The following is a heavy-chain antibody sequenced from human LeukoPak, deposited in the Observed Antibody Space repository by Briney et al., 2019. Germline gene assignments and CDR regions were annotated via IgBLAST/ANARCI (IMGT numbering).Heavy chain of an antibody. Sequence: ASVKVSCKASGYTFTSYDINWVRQATGQGPEWMGWMNPNSGNTGYAQKFQGRVTMTRNTSISTAYMELSSLRSEDTAVYYCARGPFRTPPVAGTPTDYWGQGTLVTVSS. V-gene: IGHV1-8*01. CDR3: ARGPFRTPPVAGTPTDY. CDR1: GYTFTSYD. D-gene: IGHD6-19*01. J-gene: IGHJ4*02. CDR2: MNPNSGNT.